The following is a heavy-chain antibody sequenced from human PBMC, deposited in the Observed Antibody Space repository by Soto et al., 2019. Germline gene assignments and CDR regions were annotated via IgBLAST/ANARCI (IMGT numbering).Heavy chain of an antibody. CDR2: ITGRGVGST. V-gene: IGHV3-48*01. D-gene: IGHD6-6*01. Sequence: EVQLVASGGGLVQPGGSLRLSCAASGFTFTTYTMKWARQAPGTGLEWVSFITGRGVGSTYYADSVKGRLTISRDNTKNSLYLQMNSLRAEDTAVYYCARSPIAARPVGAFWGQGTLVIVSS. CDR3: ARSPIAARPVGAF. J-gene: IGHJ1*01. CDR1: GFTFTTYT.